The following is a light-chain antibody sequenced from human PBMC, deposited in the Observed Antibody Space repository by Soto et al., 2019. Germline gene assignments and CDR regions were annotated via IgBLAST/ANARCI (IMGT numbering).Light chain of an antibody. V-gene: IGKV4-1*01. CDR2: WAS. CDR1: QSVLYSSNKKNY. Sequence: DIVMTQSPDSLAESLGERATINCKSSQSVLYSSNKKNYLAWYQKKPGQPPKVLIYWASTRESGVPDRFSGSESETDFTLTISSLQTEDVALYYCHQYYTTPWTFGQGTKVEVK. J-gene: IGKJ1*01. CDR3: HQYYTTPWT.